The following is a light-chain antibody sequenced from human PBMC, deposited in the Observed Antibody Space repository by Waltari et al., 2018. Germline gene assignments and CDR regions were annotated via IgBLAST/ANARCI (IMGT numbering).Light chain of an antibody. CDR2: RND. J-gene: IGLJ2*01. CDR1: SSNIGDNY. Sequence: QSVLTQPPSASGAPGQEIIISCSGSSSNIGDNYVSCFQQLPGTAPKLLIYRNDQRPSGVPDRFSGSKSGTSASLAISGLRPEDEANYYCATWDDSLSGSLFGGGTKLTVL. V-gene: IGLV1-47*01. CDR3: ATWDDSLSGSL.